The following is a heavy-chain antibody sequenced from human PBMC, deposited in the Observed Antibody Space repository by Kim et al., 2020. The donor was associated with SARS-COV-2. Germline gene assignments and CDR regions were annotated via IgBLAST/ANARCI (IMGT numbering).Heavy chain of an antibody. V-gene: IGHV1-46*01. Sequence: ASVKVSCRASGYTFTNYYVHWVRHAPGQGLEWVGLINPYGGSTTYSQKFEGRVAMTRDTSTSTIFMELSGLRSEDTGMFYCARNKAGAHDAFEIWGQGTMVTVSS. CDR3: ARNKAGAHDAFEI. J-gene: IGHJ3*02. CDR2: INPYGGST. D-gene: IGHD6-13*01. CDR1: GYTFTNYY.